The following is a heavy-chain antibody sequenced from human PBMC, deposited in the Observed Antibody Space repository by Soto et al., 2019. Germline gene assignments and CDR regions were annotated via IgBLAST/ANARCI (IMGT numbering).Heavy chain of an antibody. Sequence: SETLSLTCTVSGGSISSYYWSWIRQPPGKGLEWIVYIYYSGSTNYNPSLKSRVTISVDTSKNQFSLKLSSVTAADTALYYCARGGWYGGQSDAFDIWGQGTMVTVS. J-gene: IGHJ3*02. CDR1: GGSISSYY. V-gene: IGHV4-59*01. CDR3: ARGGWYGGQSDAFDI. D-gene: IGHD6-19*01. CDR2: IYYSGST.